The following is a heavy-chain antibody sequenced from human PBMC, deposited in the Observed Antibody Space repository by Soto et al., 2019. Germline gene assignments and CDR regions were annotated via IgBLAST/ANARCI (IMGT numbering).Heavy chain of an antibody. CDR2: TYHSGNP. Sequence: PSETLSLTCDVSGDTISTGGYTWAWIRQPPGKALEWIGHTYHSGNPYYNPSLKSRVTISVDKSKNQFSLKLSSVTAADTAVYYCARHPGYGLYYFDYWGQGTLVTVSS. J-gene: IGHJ4*02. V-gene: IGHV4-30-2*01. CDR1: GDTISTGGYT. D-gene: IGHD5-18*01. CDR3: ARHPGYGLYYFDY.